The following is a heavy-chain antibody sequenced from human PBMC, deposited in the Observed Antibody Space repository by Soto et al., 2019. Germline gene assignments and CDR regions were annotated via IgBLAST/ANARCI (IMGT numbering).Heavy chain of an antibody. D-gene: IGHD2-15*01. V-gene: IGHV1-69*13. CDR3: ARDRRDTRGFDY. CDR2: IIPILGTA. J-gene: IGHJ4*02. CDR1: GGTFSSYA. Sequence: GASVKVSCKASGGTFSSYAISWVRQAPGQGLEWMGGIIPILGTANYAQKFQGRVTITADESTSTAYMELSSLRSEDTAVYYCARDRRDTRGFDYWGQGTLVTVSS.